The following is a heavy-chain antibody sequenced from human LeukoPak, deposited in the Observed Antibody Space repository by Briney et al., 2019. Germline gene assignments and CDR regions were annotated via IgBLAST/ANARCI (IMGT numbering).Heavy chain of an antibody. J-gene: IGHJ4*02. Sequence: GKSLRLSCAAPGFTFSYFGMHWVRQAPGKGLEWVAVISYDGSKKCYAESVKGRFTISRDNSKSTLYLQMNRLRADDKALYYCVKDRSGAAAGIRLDSWGQGTLVTVSS. V-gene: IGHV3-30*18. CDR3: VKDRSGAAAGIRLDS. CDR1: GFTFSYFG. D-gene: IGHD6-13*01. CDR2: ISYDGSKK.